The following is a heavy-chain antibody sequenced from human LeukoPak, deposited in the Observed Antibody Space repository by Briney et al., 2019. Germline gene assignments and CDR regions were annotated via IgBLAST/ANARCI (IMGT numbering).Heavy chain of an antibody. D-gene: IGHD6-19*01. J-gene: IGHJ6*02. Sequence: GGSLRLSCAASGFSFSNFGMHWVRQAPGKGLEWVAVMSYDGNNKHYSDSVKGRFTVSRDNSRNTLFLQMNSLRSDDTAVYYCARWAYSSGWYPTYYYYYGMDVWGQGTTVTVSS. CDR2: MSYDGNNK. CDR3: ARWAYSSGWYPTYYYYYGMDV. V-gene: IGHV3-30*03. CDR1: GFSFSNFG.